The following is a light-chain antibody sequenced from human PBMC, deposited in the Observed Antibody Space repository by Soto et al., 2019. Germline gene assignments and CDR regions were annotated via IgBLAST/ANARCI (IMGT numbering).Light chain of an antibody. J-gene: IGKJ4*01. CDR1: QSISSY. CDR2: AAS. CDR3: QQSYSAPLT. V-gene: IGKV1-39*01. Sequence: DIQMTQSPSSLSASVGDRVTITCLASQSISSYLNWYQQNPGKAPKLLIYAASSLQSGVPSRFSGSGSGTDFTLTISSLQPEDFATYYFQQSYSAPLTFGGGTKVEIK.